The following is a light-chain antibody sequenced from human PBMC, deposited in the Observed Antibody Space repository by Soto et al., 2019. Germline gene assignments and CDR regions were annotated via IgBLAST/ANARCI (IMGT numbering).Light chain of an antibody. CDR3: QHFGTSPPYT. CDR2: AAS. J-gene: IGKJ2*01. Sequence: DIQMTQSPSSLSASVGDRVTITCRASQGISNYLAWYQQKPGKVPKLLIYAASTLQSGVPSRFSGSGSGTDFTLTISRLEPEDFVVYCCQHFGTSPPYTFGQGTKLEI. CDR1: QGISNY. V-gene: IGKV1-27*01.